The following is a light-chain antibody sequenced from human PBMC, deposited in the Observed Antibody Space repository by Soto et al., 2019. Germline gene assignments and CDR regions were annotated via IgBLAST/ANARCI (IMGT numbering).Light chain of an antibody. Sequence: QSALTQPASVSGSPGQSIAISCTVSSSDVGIYNYVSWYQQHPGKVPKLIIYEVTNLPSGVSNRFSGSRSGNTASLTISGLQAEDEADYYCSSYTTSSTRVFGTGTKVTVL. CDR3: SSYTTSSTRV. J-gene: IGLJ1*01. CDR2: EVT. CDR1: SSDVGIYNY. V-gene: IGLV2-14*01.